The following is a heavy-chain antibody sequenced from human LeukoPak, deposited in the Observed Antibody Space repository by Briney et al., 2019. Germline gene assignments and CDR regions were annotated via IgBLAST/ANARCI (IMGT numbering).Heavy chain of an antibody. J-gene: IGHJ4*02. CDR1: GFTSSSYA. Sequence: GGSLRLSCAASGFTSSSYAMSWVRQAPGKGLEWVSAISGSGGSTYYADSVKGRFTISRDNSKNTLYLQMNSLRAEDTAVYYCAKDSAPYYDFWSGYYPPDYWGQGTLVTVSS. V-gene: IGHV3-23*01. CDR3: AKDSAPYYDFWSGYYPPDY. D-gene: IGHD3-3*01. CDR2: ISGSGGST.